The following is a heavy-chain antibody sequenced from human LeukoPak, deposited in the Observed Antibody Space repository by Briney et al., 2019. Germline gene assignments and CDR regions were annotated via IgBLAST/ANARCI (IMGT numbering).Heavy chain of an antibody. CDR3: ARENWRSKSIDFDS. Sequence: SETLSLICTVFGGSINSFYWTWIRQPAGKGLEWIGRIYSSGSTNFNPSLKSRVTMSVDTSKNQFSLRLSSVTAADTAAYFCARENWRSKSIDFDSWGQGTLVTVSS. CDR1: GGSINSFY. D-gene: IGHD6-6*01. V-gene: IGHV4-4*07. J-gene: IGHJ4*02. CDR2: IYSSGST.